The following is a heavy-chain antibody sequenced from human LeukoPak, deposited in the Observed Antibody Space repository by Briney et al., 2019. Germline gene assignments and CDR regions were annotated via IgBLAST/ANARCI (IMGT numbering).Heavy chain of an antibody. J-gene: IGHJ4*02. CDR1: GFTFSSYG. V-gene: IGHV3-30*03. D-gene: IGHD3-3*01. CDR3: AREPYYDFWSGYYTTAAFDY. CDR2: ISYDGSNK. Sequence: GSLRLSCAASGFTFSSYGMHWVRQAPGKGLEWVAVISYDGSNKYYADSVKGRFTISRDNSKNTLYLQMNSLRAEDTAVYYCAREPYYDFWSGYYTTAAFDYWGQGTLVTVSS.